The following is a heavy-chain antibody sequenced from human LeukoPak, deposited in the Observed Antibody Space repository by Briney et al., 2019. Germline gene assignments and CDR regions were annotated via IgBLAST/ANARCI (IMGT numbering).Heavy chain of an antibody. CDR3: ARGISVAGDFVFVWFDP. CDR1: GYTFTGYY. Sequence: ASVKVSCKASGYTFTGYYMHWVRQAPGQGLEWMGWINPNSGGTNYAQKFQGRVTMTRDTSISTAYMELSRLRSDDTAVYYCARGISVAGDFVFVWFDPWGQGTLVTVSS. J-gene: IGHJ5*02. D-gene: IGHD6-19*01. V-gene: IGHV1-2*02. CDR2: INPNSGGT.